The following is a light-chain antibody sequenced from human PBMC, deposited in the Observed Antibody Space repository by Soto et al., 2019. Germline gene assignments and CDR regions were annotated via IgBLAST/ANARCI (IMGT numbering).Light chain of an antibody. CDR3: QQSYSASVT. J-gene: IGKJ1*01. Sequence: DIQGTQSPSSLSASVGDRVTITSRTSQTLMNYLNWYQQKPGKAPKLLIYAASNLQSGVPSRFSGSGSGTDFTLTISNLQPEDFATYYCQQSYSASVTFGQGTKVDIK. V-gene: IGKV1-39*01. CDR1: QTLMNY. CDR2: AAS.